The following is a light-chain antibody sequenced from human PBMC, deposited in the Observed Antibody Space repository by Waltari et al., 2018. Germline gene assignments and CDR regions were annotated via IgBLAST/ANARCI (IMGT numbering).Light chain of an antibody. CDR1: QSVSTS. CDR2: DAS. Sequence: EIELTQSPATLSLSPGERATLSCRASQSVSTSLAWYQQKPGQAPRLLIHDASNRATGTPARFSGSGSGTDFTLTIGSLEPEDFAVYYCQQHGKWPLSFGGGT. CDR3: QQHGKWPLS. J-gene: IGKJ4*01. V-gene: IGKV3-11*01.